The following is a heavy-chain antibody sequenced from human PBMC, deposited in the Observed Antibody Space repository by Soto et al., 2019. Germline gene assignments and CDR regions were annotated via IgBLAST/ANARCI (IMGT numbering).Heavy chain of an antibody. CDR2: IWYDGSNK. CDR3: AREGQNGRAVAGFDY. J-gene: IGHJ4*02. Sequence: QVQLVESGGGVVQPGRSLRLSCAASGFTFSSYGMHWVRQAPGKGLEWVAVIWYDGSNKYYADSVKGRFTISRDNSKNTLYLQMNSLRAEDTAVYYCAREGQNGRAVAGFDYWGQGTLVTVSS. CDR1: GFTFSSYG. D-gene: IGHD6-19*01. V-gene: IGHV3-33*01.